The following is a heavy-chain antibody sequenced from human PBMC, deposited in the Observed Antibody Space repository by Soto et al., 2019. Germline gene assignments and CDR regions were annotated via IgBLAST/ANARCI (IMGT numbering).Heavy chain of an antibody. CDR3: ASQSIDRGWFDP. J-gene: IGHJ5*02. V-gene: IGHV1-46*01. CDR1: GYTFTSYY. CDR2: INPSGGST. Sequence: ASVKVSCKASGYTFTSYYMHWVRQAPGQGLEWMGIINPSGGSTSYAQKFQGRVTMTRDTSTSTVYMELSSLGSEDTAVYYCASQSIDRGWFDPWGQGTLVTVSS.